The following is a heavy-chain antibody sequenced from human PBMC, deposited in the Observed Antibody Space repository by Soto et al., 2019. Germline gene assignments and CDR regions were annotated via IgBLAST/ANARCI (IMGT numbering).Heavy chain of an antibody. CDR1: GYTFTSYG. Sequence: QVQRVQSGAEVKKPGASVKVSCKASGYTFTSYGISWVRQAPGQGLEWMGWISAYNGNTNYAQTLQGRVTMTTDTSTSTDYMELRRRSSDDTAVYYCAVASSIAAAGLGPWGQGTLVTVSS. J-gene: IGHJ5*02. D-gene: IGHD6-13*01. V-gene: IGHV1-18*04. CDR3: AVASSIAAAGLGP. CDR2: ISAYNGNT.